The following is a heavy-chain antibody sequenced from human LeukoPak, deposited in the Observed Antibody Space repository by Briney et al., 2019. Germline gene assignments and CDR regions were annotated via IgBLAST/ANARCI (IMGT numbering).Heavy chain of an antibody. V-gene: IGHV3-7*01. Sequence: GGSLRLSCAASGFTFSSYWMSWVRQAPGKGLEWVANIKQDGSEKYYVDSVKGRFTISRDNAKSSLYLQMNSLRAEDAAVYYCARVVKRLAAAAAGHTDYWGQGTLVTVSS. D-gene: IGHD6-13*01. CDR3: ARVVKRLAAAAAGHTDY. CDR2: IKQDGSEK. CDR1: GFTFSSYW. J-gene: IGHJ4*02.